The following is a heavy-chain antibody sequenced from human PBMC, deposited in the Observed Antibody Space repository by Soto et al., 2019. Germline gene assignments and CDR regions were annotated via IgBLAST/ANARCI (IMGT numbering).Heavy chain of an antibody. D-gene: IGHD5-18*01. CDR3: AKDPNYRIQLWLNPDY. J-gene: IGHJ4*02. CDR2: ISYDGSNK. Sequence: GGSLRLSCAASGFTFSSYGMHWVRQAPGKGLEWVAVISYDGSNKYYADSGKGRFTISRDNSKNTLYLQMNSLRADDTAVYYCAKDPNYRIQLWLNPDYWGQGTLVTVSS. CDR1: GFTFSSYG. V-gene: IGHV3-30*18.